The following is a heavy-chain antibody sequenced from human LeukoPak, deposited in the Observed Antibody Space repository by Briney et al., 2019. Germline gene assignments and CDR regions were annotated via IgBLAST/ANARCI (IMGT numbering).Heavy chain of an antibody. CDR1: GYTFTDYY. Sequence: GASVKVSCKASGYTFTDYYIHWVRQAPGQGLEWVGWINPNGGGTNYAQKFQGRVTMTRDTSISTAYMELSRLKSDDTALYYCAGGITGGDYWDQGTLVTVSS. D-gene: IGHD1-14*01. CDR3: AGGITGGDY. CDR2: INPNGGGT. V-gene: IGHV1-2*02. J-gene: IGHJ4*02.